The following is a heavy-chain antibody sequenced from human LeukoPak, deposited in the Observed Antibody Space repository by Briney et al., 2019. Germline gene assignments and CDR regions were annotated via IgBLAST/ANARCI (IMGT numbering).Heavy chain of an antibody. CDR1: GYTFTGYY. D-gene: IGHD2-15*01. V-gene: IGHV1-2*02. CDR2: INPHSGGT. CDR3: ARLAARRNDAFDI. J-gene: IGHJ3*02. Sequence: ASVKVSCKASGYTFTGYYMHWVRQAPGQGLEWMGWINPHSGGTNYAQKFQGRVTMTRDTSISTAYMELSRLRSDDTAVYYCARLAARRNDAFDIWGQGTMVTVSS.